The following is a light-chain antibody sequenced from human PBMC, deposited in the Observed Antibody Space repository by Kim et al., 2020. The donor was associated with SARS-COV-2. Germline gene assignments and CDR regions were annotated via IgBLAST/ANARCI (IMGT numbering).Light chain of an antibody. CDR2: QDS. V-gene: IGLV3-1*01. J-gene: IGLJ2*01. CDR3: QAWAGSTVA. CDR1: RLGAKY. Sequence: SYELTQPPSVSVSPGQTASITCSGDRLGAKYTCWYQQRPGQSPVRIIYQDSRRPSGIPERFSGANSGDKATLTISGTQTVDEAEYYCQAWAGSTVAFGGGTQLTVL.